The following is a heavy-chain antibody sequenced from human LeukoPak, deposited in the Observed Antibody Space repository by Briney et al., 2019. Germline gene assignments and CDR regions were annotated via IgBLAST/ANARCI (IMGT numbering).Heavy chain of an antibody. CDR1: GFTFSSYS. CDR2: ISSSSSYI. J-gene: IGHJ5*02. CDR3: AVNGLLWFGELPGGVWFDP. Sequence: SGGSLRLSCAASGFTFSSYSMNWVRQAPGKGLEWVSSISSSSSYIYYADSVKGRFTISRDNAKNSLYLQMNSLRAEDTAVYYCAVNGLLWFGELPGGVWFDPWGQGTLVTVSS. D-gene: IGHD3-10*01. V-gene: IGHV3-21*01.